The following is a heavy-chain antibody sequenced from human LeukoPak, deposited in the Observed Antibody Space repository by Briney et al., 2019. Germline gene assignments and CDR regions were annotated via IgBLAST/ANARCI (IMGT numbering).Heavy chain of an antibody. CDR2: IYYSGST. CDR3: ARGASGYSYG. D-gene: IGHD5-18*01. J-gene: IGHJ4*02. V-gene: IGHV4-59*01. Sequence: GSLRLSCSASGFTFSNCAMHWVRQPPGKGLEWIGYIYYSGSTNYSPSLKSRVTISIDTSKNQFSLNLSSVTAADTAVYYCARGASGYSYGWGQGTLVTVSS. CDR1: GFTFSNCA.